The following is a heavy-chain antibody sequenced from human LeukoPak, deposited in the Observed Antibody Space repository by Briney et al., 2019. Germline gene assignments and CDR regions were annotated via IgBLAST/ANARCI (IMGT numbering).Heavy chain of an antibody. CDR1: GFTFSSYA. D-gene: IGHD2-15*01. CDR3: TRHVRYCSP. CDR2: IRSKANSYAT. Sequence: GGSLRLSCAASGFTFSSYAMSWVRQASGKGLEWVGRIRSKANSYATAYAASVKGRFTISRDDSKNTAYLQMNSLKTEDTAVYYCTRHVRYCSPWGQGTLVTVSS. V-gene: IGHV3-73*01. J-gene: IGHJ5*02.